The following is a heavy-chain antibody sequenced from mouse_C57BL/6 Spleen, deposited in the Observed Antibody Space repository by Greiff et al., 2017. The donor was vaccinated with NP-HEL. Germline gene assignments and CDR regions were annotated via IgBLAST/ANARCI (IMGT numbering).Heavy chain of an antibody. D-gene: IGHD2-12*01. J-gene: IGHJ4*01. CDR2: IYPNNGDT. CDR3: ARFGVTMEY. CDR1: GYIFTDYY. V-gene: IGHV1-18*01. Sequence: EVQLQQSGPELVKPGASVKISCKASGYIFTDYYMDWVKQSHGQCLEWIGHIYPNNGDTIYNQKFKGKATLTVDKSSSTTYMELRSLTSEDTAVYYCARFGVTMEYWGQGTSVTVAS.